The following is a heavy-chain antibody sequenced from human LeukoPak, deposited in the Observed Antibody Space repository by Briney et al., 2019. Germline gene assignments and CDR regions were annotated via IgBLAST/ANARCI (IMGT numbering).Heavy chain of an antibody. CDR1: GGTFSSYA. V-gene: IGHV1-69*05. CDR2: IIPIFGTA. Sequence: ASVNVSCKASGGTFSSYAISWVRQAPGQGLESMGGIIPIFGTANYAQTFQGRVTITTDESTSTAYMELSSLRSEDTAVYYCARAVIQLWLPYYYYMDVWGKGTTVTVSS. D-gene: IGHD5-18*01. CDR3: ARAVIQLWLPYYYYMDV. J-gene: IGHJ6*03.